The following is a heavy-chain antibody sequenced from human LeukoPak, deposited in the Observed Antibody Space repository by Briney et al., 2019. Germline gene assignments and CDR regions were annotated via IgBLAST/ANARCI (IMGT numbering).Heavy chain of an antibody. CDR2: IKQDGSEH. Sequence: GGSLRLSCAASGFTFSSYWMNWVRQAPGKGLEWVASIKQDGSEHYYVDSVKGRFTISRDNAKNSLYLQMDSLRAEDTAVYYCARRSEGISSSGWFDPWGHGTLVTVSS. CDR1: GFTFSSYW. D-gene: IGHD6-6*01. V-gene: IGHV3-7*01. CDR3: ARRSEGISSSGWFDP. J-gene: IGHJ5*02.